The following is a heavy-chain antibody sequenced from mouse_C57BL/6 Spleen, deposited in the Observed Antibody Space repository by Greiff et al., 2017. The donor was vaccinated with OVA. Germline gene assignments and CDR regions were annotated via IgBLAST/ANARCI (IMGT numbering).Heavy chain of an antibody. D-gene: IGHD1-1*01. CDR1: GYTFTSYW. CDR2: IDPSDSYT. V-gene: IGHV1-69*01. J-gene: IGHJ2*01. CDR3: ARSTTVVDFDY. Sequence: QVQLQQPGAELVMPGASVKLSCKASGYTFTSYWMHWVKQRPGQGLEWIGEIDPSDSYTNYNQKFKGKSTLTVDKSSSTAYMQLSSLTSEDSAVYYCARSTTVVDFDYWGQGTTLTVSS.